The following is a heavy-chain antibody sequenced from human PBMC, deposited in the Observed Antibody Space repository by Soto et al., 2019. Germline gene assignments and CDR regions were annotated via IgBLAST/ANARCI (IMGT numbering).Heavy chain of an antibody. CDR3: ARPVAAAANYGMDV. V-gene: IGHV5-10-1*01. Sequence: PGESLKISCKGSGYSFTSYWISWVRQMPGKGLEWMGRIDPSDSYTNYSPSFQGHATISADKSISTAYLQWSSLKASDTAMYYCARPVAAAANYGMDVWGQGTTVTVSS. CDR2: IDPSDSYT. CDR1: GYSFTSYW. J-gene: IGHJ6*02. D-gene: IGHD6-13*01.